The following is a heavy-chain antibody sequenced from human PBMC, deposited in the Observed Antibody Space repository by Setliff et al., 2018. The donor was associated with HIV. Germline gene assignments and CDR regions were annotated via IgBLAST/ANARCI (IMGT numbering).Heavy chain of an antibody. CDR3: GAGPPYYYYMDV. J-gene: IGHJ6*03. D-gene: IGHD6-19*01. Sequence: GGSLRLSCAASGFTFSSYWMSWVRQAPGKGLEWVANIKQDGSEKYYVDSVKGRFTISRDNAKNSLYLQMNSLRAEDTAVHYCGAGPPYYYYMDVWGKGTTVTVS. V-gene: IGHV3-7*03. CDR2: IKQDGSEK. CDR1: GFTFSSYW.